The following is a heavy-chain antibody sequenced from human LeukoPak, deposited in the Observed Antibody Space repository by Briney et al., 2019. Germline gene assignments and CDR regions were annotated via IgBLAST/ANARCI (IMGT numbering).Heavy chain of an antibody. J-gene: IGHJ4*02. CDR3: ARRQYYGSGSSHFDY. D-gene: IGHD3-10*01. Sequence: YPSETLSLTCAVYGGSFSGYYWSWIRQSPGKGLEWIGEINHSGSTNYNPSLKSRVTISIDTSKIQFSLKVKAVTAADATVYYCARRQYYGSGSSHFDYWGQGTLVTVSS. CDR1: GGSFSGYY. CDR2: INHSGST. V-gene: IGHV4-34*01.